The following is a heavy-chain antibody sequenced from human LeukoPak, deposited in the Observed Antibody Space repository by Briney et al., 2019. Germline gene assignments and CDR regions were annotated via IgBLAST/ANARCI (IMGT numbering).Heavy chain of an antibody. J-gene: IGHJ3*02. V-gene: IGHV1-2*02. Sequence: ASVKVSCKASGYTFTGHYMHWVRQAPGQGLEWMGWINPNSGGTNYAQKFQGRVTMTRDTSISTAYMELSRLRSEDTAVYYCARDCSSCYRGRDAFDIWGQGTMVTVSS. CDR2: INPNSGGT. D-gene: IGHD2-2*02. CDR1: GYTFTGHY. CDR3: ARDCSSCYRGRDAFDI.